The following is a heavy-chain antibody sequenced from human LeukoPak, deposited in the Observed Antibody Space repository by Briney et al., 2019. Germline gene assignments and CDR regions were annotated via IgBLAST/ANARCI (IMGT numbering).Heavy chain of an antibody. V-gene: IGHV3-11*04. Sequence: KTGGSLRLSCAASGFTFSDYYMSWIRQAPGKGLEWVSYISRSGSTSYHADSVKGRFTVSRDNAKNSLYLQMNSLRAEDTAVYYCARDRDSSSYFDYWGQGTLVTVSS. D-gene: IGHD6-13*01. CDR2: ISRSGSTS. CDR3: ARDRDSSSYFDY. CDR1: GFTFSDYY. J-gene: IGHJ4*02.